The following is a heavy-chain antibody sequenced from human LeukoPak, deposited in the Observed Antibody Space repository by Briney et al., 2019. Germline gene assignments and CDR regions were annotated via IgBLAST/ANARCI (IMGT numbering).Heavy chain of an antibody. D-gene: IGHD3-22*01. V-gene: IGHV4-59*01. CDR2: IYYSGST. CDR1: GGSISSYY. CDR3: ARGGYYYDSSGYLFDY. Sequence: SETLSLTCTVSGGSISSYYWSWIRQPPGKGLEWIRYIYYSGSTNYNPSLKSRVTISVDTSKNQFSLKLSSVTAADTAVYYCARGGYYYDSSGYLFDYWGQGTLVTVSS. J-gene: IGHJ4*02.